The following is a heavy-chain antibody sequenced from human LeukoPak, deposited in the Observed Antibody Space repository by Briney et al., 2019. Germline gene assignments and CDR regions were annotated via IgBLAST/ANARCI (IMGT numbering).Heavy chain of an antibody. V-gene: IGHV3-9*01. J-gene: IGHJ4*02. CDR1: GFTFDDYA. CDR3: AKEAQAFDY. Sequence: PGRSLRLSCAASGFTFDDYAMHWVRQAPGKGLEWVSGISWNSGSIGYADSVKGRFTISRDNAKNSLYLQMNSLRAEDTALYYCAKEAQAFDYWGQGTLVTVSS. CDR2: ISWNSGSI.